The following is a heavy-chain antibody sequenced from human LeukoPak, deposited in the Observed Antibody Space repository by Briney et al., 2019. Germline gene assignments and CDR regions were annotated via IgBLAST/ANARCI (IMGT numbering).Heavy chain of an antibody. CDR2: ISWNSGSI. Sequence: PGGSLRLSCAASGFTFDDYAMPWVRQAPGKGLEWVSGISWNSGSIGYADSVKGRFTISRDNAKNSLYLQMNSLRAEDTALYYCAKGGHYDILTGYYRHAYFDYWGQGTLVTVSS. D-gene: IGHD3-9*01. CDR1: GFTFDDYA. V-gene: IGHV3-9*01. CDR3: AKGGHYDILTGYYRHAYFDY. J-gene: IGHJ4*02.